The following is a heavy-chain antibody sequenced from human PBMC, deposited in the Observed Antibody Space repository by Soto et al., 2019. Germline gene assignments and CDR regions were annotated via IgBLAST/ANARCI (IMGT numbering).Heavy chain of an antibody. Sequence: GGSLRLSCAASGFTSSIYWMTWVRQAPGKGLEWVANIKQDGSEKNYVDSVKGRFTISRDNAKNSVYLQMNSLRAEDTAVYYCARGLSSAGGYWGQGTLVTVSS. J-gene: IGHJ4*02. D-gene: IGHD6-13*01. CDR3: ARGLSSAGGY. V-gene: IGHV3-7*01. CDR1: GFTSSIYW. CDR2: IKQDGSEK.